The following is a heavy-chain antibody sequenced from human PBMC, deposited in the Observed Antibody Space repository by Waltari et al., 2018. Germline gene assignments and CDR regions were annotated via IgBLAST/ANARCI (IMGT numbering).Heavy chain of an antibody. D-gene: IGHD6-13*01. Sequence: EVQLVESGGDLVQPGGSLRLSCTASGFIFISYWMHWVRQAPGKGLVSDAHINLDGRFKNYADSVKGRFTISRDNARNTLFLQMNSLRAEDTAIYYCVLYSSSFLGDCWGQGTLVTVSS. CDR1: GFIFISYW. V-gene: IGHV3-74*01. CDR3: VLYSSSFLGDC. J-gene: IGHJ4*02. CDR2: INLDGRFK.